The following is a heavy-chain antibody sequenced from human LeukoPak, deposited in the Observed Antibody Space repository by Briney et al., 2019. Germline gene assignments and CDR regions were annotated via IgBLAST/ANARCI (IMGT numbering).Heavy chain of an antibody. J-gene: IGHJ4*02. Sequence: GGSLRLSCAASGFTVSSNYWTWVRRAPGKGLEWVSVIYIGRTTYYADSVNGRFTVSRDDSKNTLYLQMNSLRAEDTAVYYCARGHYSSGWSSFDYWGQGTLVTVSS. V-gene: IGHV3-66*01. D-gene: IGHD6-19*01. CDR2: IYIGRTT. CDR3: ARGHYSSGWSSFDY. CDR1: GFTVSSNY.